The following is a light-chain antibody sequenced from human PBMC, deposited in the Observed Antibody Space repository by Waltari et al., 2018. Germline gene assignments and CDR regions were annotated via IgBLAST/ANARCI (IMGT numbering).Light chain of an antibody. CDR2: SNN. V-gene: IGLV1-44*01. CDR1: SSNIGSNT. J-gene: IGLJ1*01. Sequence: QSVLTQLPSASGTPGQRVTISCSGSSSNIGSNTGNWYQQLPGTAPKLLIYSNNQRPSGVPARFSGSKSGTSASLAISGLQSEDEADYYCAAWDDSLNGYVFGTGTKVTVL. CDR3: AAWDDSLNGYV.